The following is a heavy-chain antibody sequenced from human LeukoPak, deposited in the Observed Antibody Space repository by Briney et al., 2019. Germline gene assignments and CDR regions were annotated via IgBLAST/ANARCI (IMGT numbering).Heavy chain of an antibody. CDR3: TTDRGIADRQLFDF. Sequence: GGSLRLSCAASGISFNTARMSWVRQAPGKGLERVCRIKSIKDGGTTYYTEPVMGRFTLSRDASKTTLYLQMNSLKIEDTAVYYCTTDRGIADRQLFDFWGQGTLVRVSS. V-gene: IGHV3-15*01. CDR1: GISFNTAR. D-gene: IGHD6-6*01. J-gene: IGHJ4*02. CDR2: IKSIKDGGTT.